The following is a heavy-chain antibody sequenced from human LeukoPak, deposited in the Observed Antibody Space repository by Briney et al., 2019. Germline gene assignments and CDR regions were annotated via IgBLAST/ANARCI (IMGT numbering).Heavy chain of an antibody. CDR3: AKDPSSGSYPNFDY. CDR1: GFTFSSYG. D-gene: IGHD1-26*01. CDR2: ISYDGSNK. Sequence: GGSLRLSCAASGFTFSSYGMHWVRQAPGKGLEWVAVISYDGSNKYYADSVKGRFTISRDNSKNTLYLQMNSLRAEDTAVYYCAKDPSSGSYPNFDYWGQGTLVTVSS. V-gene: IGHV3-30*18. J-gene: IGHJ4*02.